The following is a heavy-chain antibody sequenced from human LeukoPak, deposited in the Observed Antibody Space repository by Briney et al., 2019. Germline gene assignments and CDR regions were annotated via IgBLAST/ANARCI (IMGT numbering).Heavy chain of an antibody. Sequence: GGSLRLSCAASGFSFSTYYVNWVRQAPGKGLEWVSVISGSGASTYYADSVKGRFTISRDNSKNTLYLQMNSLRAEDTAVYFCAKGPPYDSSGYYSAFDYWGQGTLVTVSS. CDR3: AKGPPYDSSGYYSAFDY. V-gene: IGHV3-23*01. CDR2: ISGSGAST. D-gene: IGHD3-22*01. CDR1: GFSFSTYY. J-gene: IGHJ4*02.